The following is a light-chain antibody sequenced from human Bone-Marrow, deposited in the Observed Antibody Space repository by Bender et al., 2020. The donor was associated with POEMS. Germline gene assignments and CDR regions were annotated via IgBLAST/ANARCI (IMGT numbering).Light chain of an antibody. CDR2: SSH. J-gene: IGLJ3*02. CDR3: AVWDDRLNGWV. Sequence: QSVLTQPPSASGTPGQRVTISCSGGSSNIGAHAVNWYQHLPGTAPKLLIYSSHRRPSEVPDRFSGSRSGTSASLAISGLQSDDEADYYSAVWDDRLNGWVFDGGTKLTVL. V-gene: IGLV1-44*01. CDR1: SSNIGAHA.